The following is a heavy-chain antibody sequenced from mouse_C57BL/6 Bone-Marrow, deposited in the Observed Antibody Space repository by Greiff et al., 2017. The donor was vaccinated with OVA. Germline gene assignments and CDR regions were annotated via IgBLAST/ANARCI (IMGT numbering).Heavy chain of an antibody. J-gene: IGHJ1*03. CDR3: ARSCYNDYYYWYFDV. CDR2: IWWDDDK. Sequence: QVTLKVSGPGILQPSQTLSLTCSFSGSSLSTFGMGVGWIRQPSGWGLAWLAHIWWDDDKYYNPALKSWLTLSKVTSKNQVFLKIDNVGTADTATYYCARSCYNDYYYWYFDVWGTGTTVTVSA. CDR1: GSSLSTFGMG. V-gene: IGHV8-8*01. D-gene: IGHD2-4*01.